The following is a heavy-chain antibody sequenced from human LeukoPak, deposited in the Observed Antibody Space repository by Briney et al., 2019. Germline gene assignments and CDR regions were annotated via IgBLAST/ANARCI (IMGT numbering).Heavy chain of an antibody. CDR2: VDPEDGET. V-gene: IGHV1-69-2*01. CDR1: GYTFTDYY. D-gene: IGHD3-10*01. J-gene: IGHJ4*02. Sequence: VASVKLSCKVSGYTFTDYYMHWVPQAPGKGLEWMGLVDPEDGETIYAEKFQGRVTITADTSTDTAYMELSSLRSEDTAVYYCATFSGRYSGYWGQGTLVTVSS. CDR3: ATFSGRYSGY.